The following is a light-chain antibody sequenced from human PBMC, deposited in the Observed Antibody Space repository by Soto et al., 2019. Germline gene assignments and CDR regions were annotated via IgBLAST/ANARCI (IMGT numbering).Light chain of an antibody. CDR3: QQYNNWT. CDR2: GAS. Sequence: EIVMTQSPATLFVSPGEKVTLSCRASQSVSSNLAWYQQKPGQAPRLLIYGASTRATGIPARFSGSGSGTEFTLTISSLQSEDFAVYYCQQYNNWTFGQGTKVDIK. CDR1: QSVSSN. V-gene: IGKV3-15*01. J-gene: IGKJ1*01.